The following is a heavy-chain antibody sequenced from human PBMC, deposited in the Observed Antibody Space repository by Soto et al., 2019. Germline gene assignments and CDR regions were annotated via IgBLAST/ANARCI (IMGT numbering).Heavy chain of an antibody. D-gene: IGHD2-15*01. CDR1: GYTFTSYG. Sequence: ASVKVSCKASGYTFTSYGISWVRQAPGQGLEWMGWISAYNGNTNYAQKLQGRVTMTTDTSTSTAYMELRSLRSDDTAVYYFARLVVVVAATGTYYYYYYMDVWGKGTTVTVSS. CDR3: ARLVVVVAATGTYYYYYYMDV. J-gene: IGHJ6*03. CDR2: ISAYNGNT. V-gene: IGHV1-18*01.